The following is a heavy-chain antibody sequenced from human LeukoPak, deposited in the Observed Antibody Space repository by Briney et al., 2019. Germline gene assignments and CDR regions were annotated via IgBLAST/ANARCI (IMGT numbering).Heavy chain of an antibody. J-gene: IGHJ5*02. CDR3: ARADYGDYLQRGS. V-gene: IGHV3-30-3*01. Sequence: GGSLRLSCAASGFTFSSYAMHWVRQAPGKGLEWVAVISYDGSNKYYADSVKGRFTISRDNSKSTLSLQMSSLRADDTAVYYCARADYGDYLQRGSWGQGTLVTVSS. CDR1: GFTFSSYA. CDR2: ISYDGSNK. D-gene: IGHD4-17*01.